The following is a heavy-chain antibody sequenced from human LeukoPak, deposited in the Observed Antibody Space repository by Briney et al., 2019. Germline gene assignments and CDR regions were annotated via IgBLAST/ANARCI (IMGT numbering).Heavy chain of an antibody. Sequence: PGGSLRLSCAASGFAFSSYGMHWVRQAPGKGLEWVAVIWYDGSNKYYGDSVKGRFTISRDNSKKTLYLQMNSLRVEDTADCARGDGYNDAEYLQHWGQGTLVTVSS. D-gene: IGHD5-24*01. CDR1: GFAFSSYG. CDR3: ARGDGYNDAEYLQH. V-gene: IGHV3-33*01. CDR2: IWYDGSNK. J-gene: IGHJ1*01.